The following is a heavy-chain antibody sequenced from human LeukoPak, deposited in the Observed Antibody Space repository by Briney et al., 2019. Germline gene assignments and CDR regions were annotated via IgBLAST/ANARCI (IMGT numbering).Heavy chain of an antibody. CDR1: GGSISSYY. Sequence: KPSETLSLTCTVSGGSISSYYWSWIRQPAGKGLEWIGRIYTSGSTNYNPSLKSRVTMSVDTSKNQFSLKLSSVTAADPAVFYCAKDIKVRGVIILYGMDVWGQGTTVTVSS. D-gene: IGHD3-10*01. CDR3: AKDIKVRGVIILYGMDV. CDR2: IYTSGST. J-gene: IGHJ6*02. V-gene: IGHV4-4*07.